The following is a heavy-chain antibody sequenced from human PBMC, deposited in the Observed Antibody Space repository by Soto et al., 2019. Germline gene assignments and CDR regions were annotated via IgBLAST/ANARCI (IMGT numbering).Heavy chain of an antibody. CDR3: ARAGYDFWSGYYGIGMWFDP. D-gene: IGHD3-3*01. V-gene: IGHV3-30-3*01. Sequence: PGGSLRLSCAASGFTFSSYAMHWVRQAPGKGLEWVAVISYDGSNKYYADSVKGRFTISRDNSKNTLYLQMNSLRAEDTAVYYCARAGYDFWSGYYGIGMWFDPWGQGTLVTVSS. CDR2: ISYDGSNK. CDR1: GFTFSSYA. J-gene: IGHJ5*02.